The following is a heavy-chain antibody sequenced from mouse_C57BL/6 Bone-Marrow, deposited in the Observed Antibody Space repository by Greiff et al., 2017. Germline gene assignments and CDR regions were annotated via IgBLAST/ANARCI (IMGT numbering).Heavy chain of an antibody. CDR1: GFNIKDYY. CDR3: ARNSPYYYGSSHDY. V-gene: IGHV14-2*01. J-gene: IGHJ2*02. Sequence: VQLQQSGAELVKPGASVKLSCTASGFNIKDYYMHWVKQRTGQGLEWIGRIDPENGGTNYAPKFKGKATITADTSSNTAYLQLSRLTSEDTAGYYCARNSPYYYGSSHDYWGQGTSVTVSS. CDR2: IDPENGGT. D-gene: IGHD1-1*01.